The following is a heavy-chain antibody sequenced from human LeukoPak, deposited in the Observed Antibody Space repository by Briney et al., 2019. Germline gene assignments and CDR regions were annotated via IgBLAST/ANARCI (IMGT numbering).Heavy chain of an antibody. J-gene: IGHJ4*02. CDR2: IYYSGST. V-gene: IGHV4-59*01. CDR1: GGSISSYY. Sequence: SETLSLTCTVSGGSISSYYWSWIRQPPGKGLEWIGYIYYSGSTNYNPSLKSRVTISVDTSKNQFSLKLSSVTAADTAVYYCASALYCSSTSCYPFDYWGQGTLVTVSS. CDR3: ASALYCSSTSCYPFDY. D-gene: IGHD2-2*01.